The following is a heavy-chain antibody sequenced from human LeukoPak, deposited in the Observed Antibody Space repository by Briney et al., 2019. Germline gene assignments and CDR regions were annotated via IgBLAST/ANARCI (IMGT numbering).Heavy chain of an antibody. CDR3: ARDRNSGYYFESAFDI. CDR2: INHSGST. J-gene: IGHJ3*02. V-gene: IGHV4-34*01. D-gene: IGHD3-22*01. CDR1: GGSFSGYY. Sequence: SETLSLTCAVYGGSFSGYYWSWIRQPPGKGLEWIGEINHSGSTDYNPSLKSRVTISVDTSKNQFSLKLSSVTAADTAVYYCARDRNSGYYFESAFDIWGQGTMVTVSS.